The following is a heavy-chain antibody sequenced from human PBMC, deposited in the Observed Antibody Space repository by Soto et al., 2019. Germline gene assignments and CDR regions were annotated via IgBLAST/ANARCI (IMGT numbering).Heavy chain of an antibody. CDR2: IWYDGSNK. CDR1: GFTFSSYG. J-gene: IGHJ4*02. D-gene: IGHD1-26*01. Sequence: LRLSCAASGFTFSSYGMHWVRQAPGKGLEWVAVIWYDGSNKYYADSVKGRFTISRDNSKNTLYLQMNSLRAEDTAVYYCARDLRWEKFDYWGQGTLVTVSS. V-gene: IGHV3-33*01. CDR3: ARDLRWEKFDY.